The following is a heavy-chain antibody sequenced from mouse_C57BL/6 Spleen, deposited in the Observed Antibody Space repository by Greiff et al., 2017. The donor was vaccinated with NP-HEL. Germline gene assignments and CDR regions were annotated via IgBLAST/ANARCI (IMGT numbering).Heavy chain of an antibody. V-gene: IGHV2-2*01. CDR1: GFSLTSYG. CDR3: ASDDYDEGWFAY. D-gene: IGHD2-4*01. J-gene: IGHJ3*01. Sequence: QVQLQQSGPGLVQPSQSLSITCTASGFSLTSYGVHWVRQSPGKGLEWLGVIWSGGSTDYNASFISRLGISKDNSKSQVFFKMNSLQADDTAMYYCASDDYDEGWFAYWGQGTLVTVSA. CDR2: IWSGGST.